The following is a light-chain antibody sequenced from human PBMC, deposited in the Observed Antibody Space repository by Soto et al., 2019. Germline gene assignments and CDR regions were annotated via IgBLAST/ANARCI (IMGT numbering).Light chain of an antibody. Sequence: QSALTQPASVSGSPGQSITISCTASSSHIGSSNLVSWYQHHSGKAPKLIIYECNKRPSGVSNLLSGSKSGKTASLTISWLQDEDEGTYYCCSYAGSSPIYVFGTGTKLAVL. CDR1: SSHIGSSNL. V-gene: IGLV2-23*01. CDR2: ECN. CDR3: CSYAGSSPIYV. J-gene: IGLJ1*01.